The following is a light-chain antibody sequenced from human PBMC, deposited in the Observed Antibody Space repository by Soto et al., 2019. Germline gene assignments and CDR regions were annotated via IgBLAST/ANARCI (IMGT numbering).Light chain of an antibody. CDR1: SSDIGAYNY. V-gene: IGLV2-14*01. CDR3: SSYTSSSTVV. CDR2: DVS. J-gene: IGLJ2*01. Sequence: QSALTQPASVSGSPGQSITISCTGTSSDIGAYNYVSWYQQHPGKAPKLMMYDVSNRPSGVSNRFSGPKSGHTASLTISGLQAEDEDDYYCSSYTSSSTVVFGGGTKLTVL.